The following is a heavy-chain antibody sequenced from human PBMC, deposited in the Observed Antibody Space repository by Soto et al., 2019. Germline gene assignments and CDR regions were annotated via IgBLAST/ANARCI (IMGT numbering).Heavy chain of an antibody. J-gene: IGHJ3*02. CDR3: ARELYSGETAEAFDI. Sequence: QVQLVQSGAEEKKPGASVKVSCKASGYTFTSYAMHWVRQAPGQRLEWMGWINAGNGNTKYSQKFQGRVTITRDTSASTDYMELSSLRSEDTAVYYCARELYSGETAEAFDIWGQGTMVTVSS. D-gene: IGHD5-12*01. V-gene: IGHV1-3*05. CDR1: GYTFTSYA. CDR2: INAGNGNT.